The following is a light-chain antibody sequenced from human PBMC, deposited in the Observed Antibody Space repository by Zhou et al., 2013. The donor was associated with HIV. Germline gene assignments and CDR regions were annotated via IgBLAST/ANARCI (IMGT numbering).Light chain of an antibody. J-gene: IGKJ1*01. Sequence: DIQMTQSPSSLSASVGDRVTITCRASQSISSYLNWYQQKPGTAPNLLIYATSNLQSGVPSRFSGSGSGTDFSLTISGLQPDDFATYYCQQSFRTPRTFGQGTKVEIK. V-gene: IGKV1-39*01. CDR2: ATS. CDR1: QSISSY. CDR3: QQSFRTPRT.